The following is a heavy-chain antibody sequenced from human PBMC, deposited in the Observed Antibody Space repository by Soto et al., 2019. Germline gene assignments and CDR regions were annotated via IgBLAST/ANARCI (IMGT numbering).Heavy chain of an antibody. J-gene: IGHJ6*03. D-gene: IGHD6-19*01. Sequence: EVQLVESGGGLVQPGGSLRLSCAASGFTFSSYWMSWVRQAPGQGLEWVANIKQDGSEKYYVDSVKGRFTISRDNAKNSLYLQMNSLRAEDTAVYYCARIAVAGTDYYYYMDVWGKGTTVTVSS. V-gene: IGHV3-7*01. CDR2: IKQDGSEK. CDR3: ARIAVAGTDYYYYMDV. CDR1: GFTFSSYW.